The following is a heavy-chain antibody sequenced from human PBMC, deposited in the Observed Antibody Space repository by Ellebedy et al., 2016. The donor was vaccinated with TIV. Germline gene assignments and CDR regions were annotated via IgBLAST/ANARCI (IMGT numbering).Heavy chain of an antibody. CDR3: AKDRVLLWFGESYDY. D-gene: IGHD3-10*01. J-gene: IGHJ4*02. CDR2: ISYDGSNK. V-gene: IGHV3-30*18. Sequence: GESLKISCAASGFTFSSYGMHWVRQAPGKGLEWMAVISYDGSNKYYADSVKGRFTISRDNSKNTLYLQMNSLRAEDTAVYYCAKDRVLLWFGESYDYWGQGTLVTVSS. CDR1: GFTFSSYG.